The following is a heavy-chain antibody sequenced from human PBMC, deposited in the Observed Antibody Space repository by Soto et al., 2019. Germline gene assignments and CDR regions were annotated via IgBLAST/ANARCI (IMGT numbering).Heavy chain of an antibody. D-gene: IGHD3-3*01. CDR3: AKDEILEATRITIFGVVIIPAYDY. J-gene: IGHJ4*02. CDR1: GFTFSSYA. CDR2: ISGSGGST. Sequence: PGGSLRLSCAASGFTFSSYAMSWVRQAPGKGLEWVSAISGSGGSTYYADSVKGRFTISRDNSKNTLYLQMNSLRAEDTAVYYCAKDEILEATRITIFGVVIIPAYDYWGQGTLVTSPQ. V-gene: IGHV3-23*01.